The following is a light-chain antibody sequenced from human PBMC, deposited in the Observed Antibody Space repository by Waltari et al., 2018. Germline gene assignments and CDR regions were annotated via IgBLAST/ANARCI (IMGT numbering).Light chain of an antibody. CDR1: QGINKW. Sequence: DIQMTQSPSSLSASVGDRFTITCRASQGINKWLGWYQQKPGKAPTLMIYTAANLGTGVSSWFSGSGSGTDFTLTISSLQPEDIATYYCQQDDTTPYSFGQGTKVEIK. J-gene: IGKJ2*03. CDR2: TAA. V-gene: IGKV1-NL1*01. CDR3: QQDDTTPYS.